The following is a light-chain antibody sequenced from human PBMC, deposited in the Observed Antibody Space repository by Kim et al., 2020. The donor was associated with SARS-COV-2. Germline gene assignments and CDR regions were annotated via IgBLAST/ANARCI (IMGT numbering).Light chain of an antibody. CDR1: QGIGSA. V-gene: IGKV1D-13*01. Sequence: SASVGDRVTITCRASQGIGSALVWYQQKPGKAPKFLIYDASILENGVPSRFSGSGSGTDFTLTISSLQPEDFATYYCQLFNNYPLTFGGGTKLEI. J-gene: IGKJ4*01. CDR2: DAS. CDR3: QLFNNYPLT.